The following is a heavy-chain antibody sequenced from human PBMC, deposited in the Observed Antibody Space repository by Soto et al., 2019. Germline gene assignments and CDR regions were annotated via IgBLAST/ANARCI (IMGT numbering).Heavy chain of an antibody. CDR3: ARANFYDSICYPLRY. J-gene: IGHJ4*02. V-gene: IGHV3-21*01. Sequence: PGGSLRLSYAASGFTFSSYSMNWVRQAPGKGLEWGASITSTSKNIYYADSVKGRFTVSRDNAKKSLYLQMNSLRAEYTAVYYCARANFYDSICYPLRYWGQET. CDR1: GFTFSSYS. D-gene: IGHD3-22*01. CDR2: ITSTSKNI.